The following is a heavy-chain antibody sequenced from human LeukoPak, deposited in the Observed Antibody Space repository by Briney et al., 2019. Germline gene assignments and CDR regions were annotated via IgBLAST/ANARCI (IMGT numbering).Heavy chain of an antibody. CDR3: ASLARFGGYSDY. D-gene: IGHD5-12*01. CDR1: GVSFSGYY. J-gene: IGHJ4*02. V-gene: IGHV4-34*01. CDR2: INHSGST. Sequence: SETLSLTCAVYGVSFSGYYWSWIRQPPGKGLEWIGEINHSGSTNYNPSLKSRVTISVDTSKNQFSLKLSSVTAADTAVYYCASLARFGGYSDYWGQGTLVTVSS.